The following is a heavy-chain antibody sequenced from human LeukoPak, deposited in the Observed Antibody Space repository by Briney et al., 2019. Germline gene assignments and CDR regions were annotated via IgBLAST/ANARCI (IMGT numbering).Heavy chain of an antibody. D-gene: IGHD1-7*01. Sequence: SVKVSCKASGGTFSSYAISWVRQAPGQGLEWMGRIIPIFGTANYAQKFQGRGTITTDESTSTAYMELSSLRSEDTAVYYCARGQTGTIDYWGQGTLVTVSS. CDR1: GGTFSSYA. V-gene: IGHV1-69*05. CDR2: IIPIFGTA. J-gene: IGHJ4*02. CDR3: ARGQTGTIDY.